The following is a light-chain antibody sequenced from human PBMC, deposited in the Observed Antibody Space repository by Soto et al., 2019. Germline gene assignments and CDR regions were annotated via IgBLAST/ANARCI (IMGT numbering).Light chain of an antibody. J-gene: IGLJ3*02. Sequence: QSALTQPASVSWSLGQSITISCTGTSSDIGGYKYVSWYQQHPGKAPKLIIFEVSNRPSGVSDRFSGSNSGNTASLTISGLQAEDEADYYCTSYSRYRVLVFGGGTKVNVL. CDR1: SSDIGGYKY. CDR3: TSYSRYRVLV. V-gene: IGLV2-14*01. CDR2: EVS.